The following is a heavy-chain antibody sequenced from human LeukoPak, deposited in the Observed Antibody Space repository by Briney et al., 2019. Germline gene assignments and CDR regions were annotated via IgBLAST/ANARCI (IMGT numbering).Heavy chain of an antibody. Sequence: PSETLSLTCTVSGGSIRSHYWTWIRQPPGKGLEWIGYIYHNGLINYNPSLKSRVTISLDTSKNLFSLRLTSMTAADTAVYYCARGVMPKHDALDIWGPGTMVTVSS. CDR2: IYHNGLI. D-gene: IGHD2-2*01. V-gene: IGHV4-59*11. J-gene: IGHJ3*02. CDR3: ARGVMPKHDALDI. CDR1: GGSIRSHY.